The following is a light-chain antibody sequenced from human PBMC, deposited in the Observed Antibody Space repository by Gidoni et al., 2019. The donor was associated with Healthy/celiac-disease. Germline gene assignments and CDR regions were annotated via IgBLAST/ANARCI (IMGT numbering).Light chain of an antibody. CDR3: QQRSSWA. V-gene: IGKV3-11*01. CDR1: QSVSSY. Sequence: EIVLTQSPATLSLSPGERATLSCRASQSVSSYLAWYQQKPGQAPRLLIYDASNRATGLPARFSGSGSGTDFTLTISSLEPEDFALYYCQQRSSWAFGQGTKVEIK. CDR2: DAS. J-gene: IGKJ1*01.